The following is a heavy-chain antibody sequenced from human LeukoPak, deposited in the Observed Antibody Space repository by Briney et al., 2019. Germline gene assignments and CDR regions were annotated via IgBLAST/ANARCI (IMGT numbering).Heavy chain of an antibody. Sequence: GGSLRLSCAASGFSFRSYGMHWVRQAPGKGLEWLAVISNEGSSQYYADSVKGRFTISRDNSKNTLYLQMNSLRAEDTAVYYCATYSSSNAREFQYWGQGTLVTVSS. D-gene: IGHD2-2*01. V-gene: IGHV3-30*03. CDR1: GFSFRSYG. CDR2: ISNEGSSQ. J-gene: IGHJ1*01. CDR3: ATYSSSNAREFQY.